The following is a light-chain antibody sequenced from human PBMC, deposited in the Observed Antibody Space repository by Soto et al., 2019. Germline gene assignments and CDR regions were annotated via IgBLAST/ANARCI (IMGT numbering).Light chain of an antibody. V-gene: IGKV3-20*01. CDR3: QQYGSSPFT. J-gene: IGKJ3*01. CDR2: GAS. Sequence: EIVLTQSPGTLSLSPGERATLSCRASQSVSSSYLAWYQQKPGQAPRLLIYGASSRATGIPDRFSGSESGTDFTLTISRLEPEYFAVYYCQQYGSSPFTFGPGTKVDSK. CDR1: QSVSSSY.